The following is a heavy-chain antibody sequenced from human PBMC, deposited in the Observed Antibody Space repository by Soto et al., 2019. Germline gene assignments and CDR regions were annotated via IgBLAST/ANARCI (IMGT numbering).Heavy chain of an antibody. CDR1: GGSINSGDYY. D-gene: IGHD4-17*01. CDR2: IYYSGST. Sequence: QVQLQESGPGLVKPSQTLSLTCTVSGGSINSGDYYWSWIRQPPGKGLEWIGYIYYSGSTYYSPSLKSRVTISVYTSTNQFSLTLSSVTAADTAVYYCARGATVTTYVGGYYFDYWGQGTLVTLSS. J-gene: IGHJ4*02. CDR3: ARGATVTTYVGGYYFDY. V-gene: IGHV4-30-4*01.